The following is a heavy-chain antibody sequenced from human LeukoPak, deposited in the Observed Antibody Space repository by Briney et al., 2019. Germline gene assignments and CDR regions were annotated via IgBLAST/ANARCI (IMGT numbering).Heavy chain of an antibody. CDR1: GFTFDDYA. V-gene: IGHV3-9*03. CDR3: AKAQGSGYYSSFDY. J-gene: IGHJ4*02. CDR2: ISWNSGSI. D-gene: IGHD3-22*01. Sequence: GGSLRLSCAASGFTFDDYAMHWVRQAPGKGLEWVSGISWNSGSIGYADSVKGRFTISRDNAKNSLYLQMNSLRAVDMALYYCAKAQGSGYYSSFDYWGQGTLVTVSS.